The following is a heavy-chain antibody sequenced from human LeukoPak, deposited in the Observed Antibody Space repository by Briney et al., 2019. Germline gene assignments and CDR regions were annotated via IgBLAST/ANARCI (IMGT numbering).Heavy chain of an antibody. Sequence: GESLKISCAASGFTFSDYYMSWIRQAPGKGLEWVSYISSSGSTIYYAGSVKGRFTISRDNAKNSLYLQMNSLRAEDTAVYYCASPDMVQGVIYYWGQGTLVTVSS. CDR1: GFTFSDYY. V-gene: IGHV3-11*01. D-gene: IGHD3-10*01. J-gene: IGHJ4*02. CDR3: ASPDMVQGVIYY. CDR2: ISSSGSTI.